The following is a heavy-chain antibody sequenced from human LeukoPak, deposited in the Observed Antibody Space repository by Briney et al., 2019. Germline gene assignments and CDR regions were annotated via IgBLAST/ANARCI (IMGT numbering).Heavy chain of an antibody. CDR3: ARDKAVVVVAAPGAIDY. CDR2: ISSSSSYI. V-gene: IGHV3-21*01. Sequence: GGSLRLSCAASGFTFSSYSMNWVRQAPGKGLEWVSSISSSSSYIYYADSVKGRFTISRDNAKSSLYLQMNSLRAEDTAVYYCARDKAVVVVAAPGAIDYWGQGTLVTVSS. CDR1: GFTFSSYS. J-gene: IGHJ4*02. D-gene: IGHD2-15*01.